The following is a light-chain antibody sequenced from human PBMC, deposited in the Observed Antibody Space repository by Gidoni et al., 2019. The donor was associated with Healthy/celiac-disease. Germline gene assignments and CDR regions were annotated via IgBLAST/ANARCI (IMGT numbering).Light chain of an antibody. V-gene: IGKV3-15*01. CDR2: GAS. J-gene: IGKJ1*01. CDR1: QSVSSN. Sequence: EISMTQSPATLSVSPGERATLSCRASQSVSSNLAWYQQKPGQAPRLLIYGASTRPTGIPARFSGSGSGTEFTLTISSLQSEDFAVYYCQQYNNWPLTFGQXTKVEIK. CDR3: QQYNNWPLT.